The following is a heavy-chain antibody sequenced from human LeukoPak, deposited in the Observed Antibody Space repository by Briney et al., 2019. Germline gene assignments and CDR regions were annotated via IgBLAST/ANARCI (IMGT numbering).Heavy chain of an antibody. V-gene: IGHV4-59*12. CDR2: IYYSGST. D-gene: IGHD3-10*01. J-gene: IGHJ4*02. CDR3: ARLGYFDSGSYFFDY. Sequence: PSETLSLTCTVSGGSISSYYWSWIRQPPGKGLEWIGYIYYSGSTNYNPSLKSRVTISVDTSKNQFSLKLSSVTAADTALYYCARLGYFDSGSYFFDYWGQGTLVTVSS. CDR1: GGSISSYY.